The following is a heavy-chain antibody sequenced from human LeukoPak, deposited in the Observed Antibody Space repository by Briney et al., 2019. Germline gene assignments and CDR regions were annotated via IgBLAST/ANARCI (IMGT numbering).Heavy chain of an antibody. CDR1: GGSISSYY. CDR2: TYYSGST. J-gene: IGHJ1*01. CDR3: ARLSQTTVTTSFFQH. D-gene: IGHD4-17*01. V-gene: IGHV4-59*01. Sequence: SETLSLTCTVSGGSISSYYWSWIRQPPGKGLEWIGYTYYSGSTNYNPSLKSRVTISVDTSKNQFSLKLSSVTAADTAVYYCARLSQTTVTTSFFQHWGQGTLVTVSS.